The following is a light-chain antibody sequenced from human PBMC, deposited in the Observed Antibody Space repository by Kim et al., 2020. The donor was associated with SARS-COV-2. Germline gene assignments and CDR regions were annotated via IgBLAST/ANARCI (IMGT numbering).Light chain of an antibody. CDR2: GKN. V-gene: IGLV3-19*01. Sequence: SSELTQDPAVSVALGQTVRITCQGDSLRSYYATWYQQKPGQATILVIYGKNNRPSGIPDRFSGSSSGNTASLTITGTQAGDEADYYCNSRDSNANVVFGG. CDR1: SLRSYY. CDR3: NSRDSNANVV. J-gene: IGLJ2*01.